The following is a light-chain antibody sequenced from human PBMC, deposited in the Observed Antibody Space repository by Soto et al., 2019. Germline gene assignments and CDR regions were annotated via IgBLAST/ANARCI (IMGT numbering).Light chain of an antibody. CDR2: VNT. CDR1: SSNIGAGYD. CDR3: QSYDSSMPGSTV. Sequence: HSVLTQPPSVSGAPGQRVTISCTGSSSNIGAGYDVHWYQHLPGAAPKLLIYVNTNRPSGVPDRFSGSKSGTSASLAITGLQAEDEAYYDCQSYDSSMPGSTVFGTGT. V-gene: IGLV1-40*01. J-gene: IGLJ1*01.